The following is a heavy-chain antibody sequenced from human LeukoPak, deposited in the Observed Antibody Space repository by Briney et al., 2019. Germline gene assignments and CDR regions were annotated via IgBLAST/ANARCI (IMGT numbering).Heavy chain of an antibody. CDR1: GFTFSSYW. Sequence: GGSLRLSCVVSGFTFSSYWMSWVRQAPGKGLEWVSGISSSGGSTYYVDSVKGRFTISTDNSKNTVYLQMNSLRAEDTAVYYCATFSYAGNAGGSVGPWGQGTLVTVSS. CDR3: ATFSYAGNAGGSVGP. CDR2: ISSSGGST. V-gene: IGHV3-23*01. J-gene: IGHJ5*02. D-gene: IGHD4-23*01.